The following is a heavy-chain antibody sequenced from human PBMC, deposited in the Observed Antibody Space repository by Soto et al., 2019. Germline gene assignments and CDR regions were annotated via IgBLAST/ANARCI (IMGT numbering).Heavy chain of an antibody. J-gene: IGHJ4*02. V-gene: IGHV4-31*03. CDR1: GGSISSGGYY. CDR3: ARGVTMVRGVIHTPYFDY. CDR2: IYYSGST. Sequence: QVQLQESGPGLVKPSQTLSLTCTVSGGSISSGGYYWSWIRQHPGRGLEWIGYIYYSGSTYYNPSLKSRVTISVDTSKNQFSLKLSSVTAADTAVYYCARGVTMVRGVIHTPYFDYWGQGTLVTVSS. D-gene: IGHD3-10*01.